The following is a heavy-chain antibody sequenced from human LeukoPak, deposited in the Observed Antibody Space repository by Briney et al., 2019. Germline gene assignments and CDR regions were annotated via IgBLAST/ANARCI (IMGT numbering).Heavy chain of an antibody. CDR3: AKGGKYDILTGYPRSRLLGDY. J-gene: IGHJ4*02. Sequence: GGSLRLSCAASGFTFDEYGMSWVRQVPGKGLEWVSGINWNGDKTAYVDSVKGRFTISRDNAKNSLYLQMNSLRPEDTAVYYCAKGGKYDILTGYPRSRLLGDYWGQGTLVTVSS. CDR1: GFTFDEYG. D-gene: IGHD3-9*01. V-gene: IGHV3-20*04. CDR2: INWNGDKT.